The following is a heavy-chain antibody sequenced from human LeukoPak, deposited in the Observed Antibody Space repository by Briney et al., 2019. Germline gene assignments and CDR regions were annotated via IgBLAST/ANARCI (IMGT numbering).Heavy chain of an antibody. CDR1: GYTFTGYY. Sequence: ASVKVSCKASGYTFTGYYMHWVRQAPGQGLEWMGIINPSGGSTSYAQKFQGRVTMTRDTSTSTVYMELSSLRSEDTAVYYCATQIVVVTAIHPDAFDIWGQGTMVTVSS. V-gene: IGHV1-46*01. J-gene: IGHJ3*02. CDR2: INPSGGST. D-gene: IGHD2-21*02. CDR3: ATQIVVVTAIHPDAFDI.